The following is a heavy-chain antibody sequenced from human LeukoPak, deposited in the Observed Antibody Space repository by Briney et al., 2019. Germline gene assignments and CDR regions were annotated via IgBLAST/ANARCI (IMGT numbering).Heavy chain of an antibody. CDR1: GGSFSGYY. V-gene: IGHV4-34*01. CDR2: INHSGST. D-gene: IGHD3-10*01. Sequence: PSETLSLTCAVYGGSFSGYYWSWIRQPPGKGLEWIGEINHSGSTNYGPSLKSRVTISVVSSKNQFSLKLSSVTAADTAVYYCARGEVLSFGELFSLPFDYWGQGTLVTVSS. J-gene: IGHJ4*02. CDR3: ARGEVLSFGELFSLPFDY.